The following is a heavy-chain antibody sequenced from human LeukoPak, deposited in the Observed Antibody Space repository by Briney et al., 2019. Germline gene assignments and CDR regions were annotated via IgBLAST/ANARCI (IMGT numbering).Heavy chain of an antibody. CDR3: ARDPSIVGATNPCYFDL. CDR1: GYTFTVNY. J-gene: IGHJ2*01. CDR2: INPNSGGT. Sequence: ASVKLSCKASGYTFTVNYMHWVRHAPGQGLEWMGWINPNSGGTNYAQKFQGRVTMTRDTSISTAYMELSRLRSDDTDVYYCARDPSIVGATNPCYFDLWGHGTLVTVSS. D-gene: IGHD1-26*01. V-gene: IGHV1-2*02.